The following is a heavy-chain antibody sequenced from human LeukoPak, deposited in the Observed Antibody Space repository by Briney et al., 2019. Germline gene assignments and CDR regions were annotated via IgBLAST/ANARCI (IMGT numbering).Heavy chain of an antibody. D-gene: IGHD6-13*01. J-gene: IGHJ5*02. V-gene: IGHV3-7*01. Sequence: PGGFLRLSCAASGFTFSSYWMSWVRQAPGKGLEWVANIKQDGSEKYYVDSVRGRFTISRDNAKNSLYLQVISLRGEETAVYYCAREISSWYRTEGRFDPWGQGTLVTVSS. CDR2: IKQDGSEK. CDR1: GFTFSSYW. CDR3: AREISSWYRTEGRFDP.